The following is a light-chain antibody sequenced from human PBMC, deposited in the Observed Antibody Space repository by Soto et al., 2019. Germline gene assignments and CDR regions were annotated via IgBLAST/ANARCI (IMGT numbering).Light chain of an antibody. V-gene: IGLV2-14*03. CDR3: SAYSDIDTKV. CDR1: SSDVGAYIY. J-gene: IGLJ1*01. CDR2: EVN. Sequence: QSALAQPASVSGSPGQSITISCGGTSSDVGAYIYVSWYQQFPGKAPKLILYEVNNRPSGASNRFSDSRSDTTASLTISGLQPEDEADYYCSAYSDIDTKVFGTGTKVTVL.